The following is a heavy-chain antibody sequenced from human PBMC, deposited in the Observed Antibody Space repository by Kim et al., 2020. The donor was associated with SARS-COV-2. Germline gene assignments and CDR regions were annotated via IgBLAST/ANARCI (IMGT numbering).Heavy chain of an antibody. D-gene: IGHD2-21*02. CDR2: IIPIFGTA. V-gene: IGHV1-69*13. Sequence: SVNVSCKASGGTFSSYAISWVRQAPGQGLEWMGGIIPIFGTANYAQKFQGRVTITADESTSTAYMELSSLRSEDTAVYYCARVSSEVVTPLLWWFDPWGQGTLVTVSS. CDR1: GGTFSSYA. CDR3: ARVSSEVVTPLLWWFDP. J-gene: IGHJ5*02.